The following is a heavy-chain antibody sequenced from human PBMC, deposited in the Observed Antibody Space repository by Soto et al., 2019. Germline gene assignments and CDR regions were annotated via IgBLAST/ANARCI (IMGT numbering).Heavy chain of an antibody. CDR2: ISSSSSYI. D-gene: IGHD3-22*01. Sequence: GGSLRLSCAASGFTFSSYSMNWVRQAPGKGLEWVSSISSSSSYIYYADPVKGRFTISRDNTAVYYCARLHITMIVVAPLAGVDYWGQGTLVTVSS. V-gene: IGHV3-21*01. CDR1: GFTFSSYS. J-gene: IGHJ4*02. CDR3: DY.